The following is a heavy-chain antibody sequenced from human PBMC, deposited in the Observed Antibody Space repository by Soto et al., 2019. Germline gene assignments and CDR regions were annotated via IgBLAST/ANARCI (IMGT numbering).Heavy chain of an antibody. V-gene: IGHV4-34*01. CDR1: GGSFSGYY. CDR3: ARGRGIAVAGMSWLDP. J-gene: IGHJ5*02. Sequence: SETLSLTCAVYGGSFSGYYWSWIRQPPGKGLEWIGEINHSGSTNYNPSLKSRVTISVDTSKNQFSLKLSSVTAADTAVYYCARGRGIAVAGMSWLDPWGQGTLVTVSS. CDR2: INHSGST. D-gene: IGHD6-19*01.